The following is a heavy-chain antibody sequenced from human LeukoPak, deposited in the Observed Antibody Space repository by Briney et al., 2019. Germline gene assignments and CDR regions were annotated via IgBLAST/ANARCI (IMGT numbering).Heavy chain of an antibody. CDR2: IYYSGST. CDR1: GGSISSYY. CDR3: ARVSGYDWESFYDY. Sequence: PSETLSLTCTVSGGSISSYYWSWIWQPPGKGLEWIGNIYYSGSTNYNPSLKSRVTISVDTSKNQFSLKLSSVTAADTAVYYCARVSGYDWESFYDYWGQGSLVTVSS. D-gene: IGHD5-12*01. V-gene: IGHV4-59*01. J-gene: IGHJ4*02.